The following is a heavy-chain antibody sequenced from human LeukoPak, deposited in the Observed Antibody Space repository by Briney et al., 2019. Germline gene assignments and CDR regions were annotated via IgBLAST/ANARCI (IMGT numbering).Heavy chain of an antibody. CDR2: IYYSGST. CDR3: ASQDRVAAAGFDI. J-gene: IGHJ3*02. Sequence: PSETLSLTCRVSGGSISSYYWSWIRQAPGKGLEWIGYIYYSGSTKYSPSLKSRVTMSVDTSKNQFSLKLSSVTAADTAVYYCASQDRVAAAGFDIWGQGTMVTVSS. CDR1: GGSISSYY. D-gene: IGHD5-12*01. V-gene: IGHV4-59*12.